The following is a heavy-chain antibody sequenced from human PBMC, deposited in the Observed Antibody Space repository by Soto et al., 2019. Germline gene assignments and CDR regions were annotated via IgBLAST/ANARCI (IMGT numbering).Heavy chain of an antibody. CDR1: GGSISRSSYY. V-gene: IGHV4-39*01. D-gene: IGHD1-26*01. CDR3: ATSYYGGNYYGMDV. CDR2: IYYSGST. J-gene: IGHJ6*02. Sequence: SETLSLTCTVSGGSISRSSYYWGWIRQPPGKGLEWIGSIYYSGSTYYNPSLKSRVTISVDTSKNQFSLKLSSVTAADTAVYYCATSYYGGNYYGMDVWGQGTTVTVSS.